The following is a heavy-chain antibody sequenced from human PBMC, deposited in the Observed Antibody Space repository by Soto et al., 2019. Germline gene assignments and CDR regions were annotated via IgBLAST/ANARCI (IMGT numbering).Heavy chain of an antibody. CDR1: GGTFSSYA. Sequence: ASVKVSCKASGGTFSSYAISWMRQAPGQGLEWMGGIIPIFGTANYAQKFQGRVTITADESTSTAYMELSSLRSEDTAVYYCARAGIAAAGTFVYYYYYGMDVWGQGTTVTVSS. J-gene: IGHJ6*02. CDR3: ARAGIAAAGTFVYYYYYGMDV. V-gene: IGHV1-69*13. CDR2: IIPIFGTA. D-gene: IGHD6-13*01.